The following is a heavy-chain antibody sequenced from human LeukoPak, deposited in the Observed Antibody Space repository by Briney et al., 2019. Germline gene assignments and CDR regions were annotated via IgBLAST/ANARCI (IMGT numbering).Heavy chain of an antibody. CDR3: ATNRWDFDY. Sequence: GGSLGLSCAASEFTFISKEITGVAQAPGRGLEWVSYISSSGSTIYYADSVKGRFTISRDNAKNSLYLQMNSLRAEDTAVYYCATNRWDFDYWGQGTLVTVSS. V-gene: IGHV3-48*03. J-gene: IGHJ4*02. CDR1: EFTFISKE. D-gene: IGHD5-24*01. CDR2: ISSSGSTI.